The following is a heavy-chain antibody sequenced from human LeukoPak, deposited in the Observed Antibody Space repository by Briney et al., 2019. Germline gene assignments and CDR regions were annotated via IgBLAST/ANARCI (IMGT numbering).Heavy chain of an antibody. V-gene: IGHV3-21*01. Sequence: GGSLRLSCAASGFTFSSDSMNWVRQAPGKGLEWVSSISSTGSYIYYTDSVKGRFTISRDNAKNSLYLQMNSLRAEDTAVYYCAKDDVVRETYDAFDIWGQGTMVTVSS. D-gene: IGHD3-10*01. CDR2: ISSTGSYI. CDR3: AKDDVVRETYDAFDI. CDR1: GFTFSSDS. J-gene: IGHJ3*02.